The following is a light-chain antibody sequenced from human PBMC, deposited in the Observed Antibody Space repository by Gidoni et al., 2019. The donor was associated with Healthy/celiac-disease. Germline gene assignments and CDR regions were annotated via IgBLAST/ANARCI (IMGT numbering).Light chain of an antibody. Sequence: SYELTQPPSVSVYPGQTASITCSGDKLGDKYACWYQQKPGQSPVLVIYQDSKRPSGIPERFSGSNSGTTATLTISGTQAMDEADYYCQAWDSSTGDVFGTGTKVTVL. CDR2: QDS. CDR1: KLGDKY. J-gene: IGLJ1*01. V-gene: IGLV3-1*01. CDR3: QAWDSSTGDV.